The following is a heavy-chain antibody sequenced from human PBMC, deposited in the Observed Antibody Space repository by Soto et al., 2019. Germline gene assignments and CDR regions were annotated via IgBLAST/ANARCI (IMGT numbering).Heavy chain of an antibody. J-gene: IGHJ4*02. CDR1: ADTFTSYY. Sequence: ASVKVSCKAAADTFTSYYINWVRQATGQDFEWMGWMNPNNGNTAYAQKFQGRVTMTRDTSKSTAFMELSSLTSEDTAVYYCARGPRNWGVDYWGQGTLVTVSS. V-gene: IGHV1-8*01. CDR2: MNPNNGNT. D-gene: IGHD7-27*01. CDR3: ARGPRNWGVDY.